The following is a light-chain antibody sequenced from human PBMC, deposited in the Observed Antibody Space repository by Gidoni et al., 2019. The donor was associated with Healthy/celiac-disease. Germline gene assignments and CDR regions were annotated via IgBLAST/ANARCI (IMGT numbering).Light chain of an antibody. CDR3: QQSYSTLWT. V-gene: IGKV1-39*01. J-gene: IGKJ1*01. CDR2: AAS. CDR1: QSISSY. Sequence: IQMTQSPSSLSASVGDRVTITCRASQSISSYFNWYQQKPGKAPKLLIYAASSLQSGVPSRFSGSGSGTDFTLTISSLQPEDFATYYCQQSYSTLWTFGQGTKVEIK.